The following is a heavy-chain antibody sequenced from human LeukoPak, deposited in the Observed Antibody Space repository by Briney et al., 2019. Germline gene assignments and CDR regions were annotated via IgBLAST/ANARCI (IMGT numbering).Heavy chain of an antibody. J-gene: IGHJ3*02. CDR1: GGSISSSRYY. Sequence: SETPSLTCTVSGGSISSSRYYWGWIRQPPGKGLEWIGSIHYSGSTYYNPSLKSRVTVSVDTSENQFSLQLNSVTPEDTAVYYCARGLLLEWLPHDAFDIWGQGTMVTVSS. D-gene: IGHD3-3*01. CDR3: ARGLLLEWLPHDAFDI. V-gene: IGHV4-39*07. CDR2: IHYSGST.